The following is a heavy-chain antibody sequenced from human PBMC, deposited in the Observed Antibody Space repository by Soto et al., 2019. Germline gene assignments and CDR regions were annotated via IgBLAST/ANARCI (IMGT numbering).Heavy chain of an antibody. V-gene: IGHV1-69*01. J-gene: IGHJ6*02. CDR1: GGTFSSYA. D-gene: IGHD5-18*01. Sequence: QVQLVQSGAEVKKPGSSVKVSCKASGGTFSSYAISWVRQAPGQGLEWMGGIIPIFGTANYAQKLQGRVTITADESTSTAYMELSSLRSEDTAVYYCARDLYSYGYSPGYYYYGMDVWGQGTTVTVSS. CDR2: IIPIFGTA. CDR3: ARDLYSYGYSPGYYYYGMDV.